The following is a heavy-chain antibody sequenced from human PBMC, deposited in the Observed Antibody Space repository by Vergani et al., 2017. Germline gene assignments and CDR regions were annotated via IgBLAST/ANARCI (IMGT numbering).Heavy chain of an antibody. CDR1: GGTFSSYT. V-gene: IGHV1-69*02. Sequence: QVQLVHSGAEVKKPGSSVKVSCKASGGTFSSYTISWVRQAPGQGLEWMGRIIPILGIANYAQKFQGRVTITADKSTSTAYMELSSLRSEDTAVYYCARQYCSGGSCYSHYYYYGMDVWGQGTTVTVSS. J-gene: IGHJ6*02. D-gene: IGHD2-15*01. CDR2: IIPILGIA. CDR3: ARQYCSGGSCYSHYYYYGMDV.